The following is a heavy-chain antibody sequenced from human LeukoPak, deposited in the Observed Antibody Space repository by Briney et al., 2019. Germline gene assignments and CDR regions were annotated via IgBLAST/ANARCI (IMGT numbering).Heavy chain of an antibody. Sequence: GGSLRLSCAASGFTFSSYDMHWVRQAPGKGLEWVAVISYDGSNKYYADSVKGRFTISRDNSKNTPYLQMNSLRAEDTAVYYCAKDSSSFIFDYWGQGTLVTVSS. CDR2: ISYDGSNK. CDR3: AKDSSSFIFDY. J-gene: IGHJ4*02. CDR1: GFTFSSYD. D-gene: IGHD6-13*01. V-gene: IGHV3-30*18.